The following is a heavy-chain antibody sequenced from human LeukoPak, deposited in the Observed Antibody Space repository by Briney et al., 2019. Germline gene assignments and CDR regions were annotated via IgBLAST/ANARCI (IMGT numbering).Heavy chain of an antibody. CDR1: GYTFINYY. CDR3: NFSGGEDVRWYIDY. CDR2: INPSGGST. D-gene: IGHD2-15*01. Sequence: ASVKVSCKAFGYTFINYYMHWVRQAPGQGLEWMGIINPSGGSTSHAQKFQGRVTMTRDMSTSTVYMELSNLRSEDTAIYYCNFSGGEDVRWYIDYWGQGTLVTVSS. V-gene: IGHV1-46*01. J-gene: IGHJ4*02.